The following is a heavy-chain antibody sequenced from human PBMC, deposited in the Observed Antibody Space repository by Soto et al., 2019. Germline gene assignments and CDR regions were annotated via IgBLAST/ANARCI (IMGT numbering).Heavy chain of an antibody. V-gene: IGHV3-23*01. CDR2: ISNSGDNT. D-gene: IGHD3-10*01. CDR3: ATDFNSVSPAYGAFDV. CDR1: GFTFNNYA. J-gene: IGHJ3*01. Sequence: GGSLRLSCAASGFTFNNYAMSWVRQPPGKGLERVSSISNSGDNTYYADSVKGRLSISRDNAKNTLYLQMNNLRAEDTALYYCATDFNSVSPAYGAFDVWGQGTMVTVSS.